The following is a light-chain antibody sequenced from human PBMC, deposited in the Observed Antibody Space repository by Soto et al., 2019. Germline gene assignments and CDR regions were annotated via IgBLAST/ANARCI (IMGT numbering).Light chain of an antibody. V-gene: IGKV3-15*01. J-gene: IGKJ5*01. CDR3: QQYNNWPPPIT. CDR1: QNVNSN. Sequence: EIVMTQSPASLSVSPVERATLSCRASQNVNSNLAWYQQKPGQAPRFLIYGASTRATGIPARFSGSGSGTDFTLTISRLEPEDSAVYYCQQYNNWPPPITFGQGTRLEIK. CDR2: GAS.